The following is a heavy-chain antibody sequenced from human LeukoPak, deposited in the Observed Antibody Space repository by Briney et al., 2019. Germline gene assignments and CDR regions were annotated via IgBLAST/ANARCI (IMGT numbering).Heavy chain of an antibody. V-gene: IGHV3-7*03. CDR1: GFTFSSYW. CDR3: ARGSGSYAMDV. Sequence: PGGSLRLSCAASGFTFSSYWMTWVRQAPGKGLEWVANIKQDGSEKDYVDSVRGRFTISRDNAKNSLYLQMNSLRAEDTAIYYCARGSGSYAMDVWGQGTTVTVSS. D-gene: IGHD1-26*01. J-gene: IGHJ6*02. CDR2: IKQDGSEK.